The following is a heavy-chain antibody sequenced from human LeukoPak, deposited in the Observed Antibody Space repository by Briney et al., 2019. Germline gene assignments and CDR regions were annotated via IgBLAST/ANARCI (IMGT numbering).Heavy chain of an antibody. V-gene: IGHV4-61*01. CDR1: GDSISSGNYY. CDR2: IRYSGST. D-gene: IGHD3-9*01. CDR3: ARAPAGRYFDWLVDY. Sequence: SETLSLTCTVSGDSISSGNYYWTWIRQHPGKGLEWIGYIRYSGSTNYNPSLKSRVTISVDTSKNQFSLKLSSVTAADTAVYYCARAPAGRYFDWLVDYWGQGTLVTVSS. J-gene: IGHJ4*02.